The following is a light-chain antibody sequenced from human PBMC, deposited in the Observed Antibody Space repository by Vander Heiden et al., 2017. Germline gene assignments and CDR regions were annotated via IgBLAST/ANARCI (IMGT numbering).Light chain of an antibody. Sequence: EIVLTQSPGPLSWSPGESATLSCRASESVTSILAWYQHKPGQVPRLLIYDADNTATGIPPRFSGNGSGTDFTLTISSLEPEDFAVYYCQQRNKWPPVYSFGQGTKLEI. CDR1: ESVTSI. J-gene: IGKJ2*03. CDR2: DAD. CDR3: QQRNKWPPVYS. V-gene: IGKV3-11*01.